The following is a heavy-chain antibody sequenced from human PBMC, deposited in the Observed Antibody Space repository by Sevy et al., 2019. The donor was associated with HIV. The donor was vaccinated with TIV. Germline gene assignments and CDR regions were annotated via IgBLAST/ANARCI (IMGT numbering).Heavy chain of an antibody. J-gene: IGHJ6*02. D-gene: IGHD6-19*01. CDR2: ISSSSSTI. Sequence: GGSLRLSCAASGFTFSSYSMNWVRQAPGKGLEWVSYISSSSSTIYYADSVKGRFTISRDNAKNSLYLQMNSLRDEDTAVYYCARDDHRRIAVAGPTGYYYYYYGMDVWGQRTTVTVSS. CDR1: GFTFSSYS. V-gene: IGHV3-48*02. CDR3: ARDDHRRIAVAGPTGYYYYYYGMDV.